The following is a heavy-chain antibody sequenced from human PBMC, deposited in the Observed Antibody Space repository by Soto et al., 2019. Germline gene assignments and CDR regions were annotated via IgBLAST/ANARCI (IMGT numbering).Heavy chain of an antibody. J-gene: IGHJ3*02. CDR2: FDPEDGET. D-gene: IGHD6-19*01. CDR3: ARDSGSGWGDDI. CDR1: GYTLTELS. Sequence: ASVKVSCKVSGYTLTELSMHWVRQAPGKGLEWMGGFDPEDGETIYAQKFQGRVTMTEDTSTDTAYMELSSLRSEDTAVYYCARDSGSGWGDDIWGQGTMVTVSS. V-gene: IGHV1-24*01.